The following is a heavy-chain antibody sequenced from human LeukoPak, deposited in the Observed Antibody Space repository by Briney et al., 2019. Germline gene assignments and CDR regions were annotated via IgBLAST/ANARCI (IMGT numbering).Heavy chain of an antibody. V-gene: IGHV3-7*01. CDR2: LKHDGSEK. D-gene: IGHD3-3*01. CDR1: GFTFSSYW. Sequence: PGGSLRLSCAASGFTFSSYWMSWVRQAPGKGLEWVANLKHDGSEKYYVDSVKGRFTISRDNAKNSLYLQMNSLRAEDTAVYYCARDRGWYDFWSGYPFGYYYYYGMDVWGQGTTVTVSS. J-gene: IGHJ6*02. CDR3: ARDRGWYDFWSGYPFGYYYYYGMDV.